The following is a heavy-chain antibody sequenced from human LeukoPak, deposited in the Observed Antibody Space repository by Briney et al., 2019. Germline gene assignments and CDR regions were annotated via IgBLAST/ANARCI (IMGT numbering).Heavy chain of an antibody. V-gene: IGHV5-51*01. CDR3: ARALGYCGGDCYHDY. D-gene: IGHD2-21*02. CDR2: IYPGDSDT. CDR1: GYSFTSYW. Sequence: GESLKISCKGSGYSFTSYWIGWVRQMPGKGPEWMGIIYPGDSDTRYSPSFQGQVTISADKSISTAYLQWSSLKASDTAMYYCARALGYCGGDCYHDYWGQGTLVTVSS. J-gene: IGHJ4*02.